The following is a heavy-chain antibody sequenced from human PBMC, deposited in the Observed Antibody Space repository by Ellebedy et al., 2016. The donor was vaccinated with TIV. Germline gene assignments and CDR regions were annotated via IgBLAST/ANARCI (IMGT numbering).Heavy chain of an antibody. V-gene: IGHV3-11*01. CDR1: GFTFSNYH. D-gene: IGHD3-10*01. J-gene: IGHJ4*02. CDR3: AREAVSGSYDY. Sequence: GESLKISCAASGFTFSNYHMGWIRQAPGKGLEWVAYISSSGGTIYYADSQTGRFTLSRDNAKNSLYLQMNSLRAEDTAVYYCAREAVSGSYDYWGQGTLVTVSS. CDR2: ISSSGGTI.